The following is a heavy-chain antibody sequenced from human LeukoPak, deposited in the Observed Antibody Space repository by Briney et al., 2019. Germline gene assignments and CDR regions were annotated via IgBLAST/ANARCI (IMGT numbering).Heavy chain of an antibody. CDR3: ARPTYYYDSSVGY. CDR2: INPNSGGT. D-gene: IGHD3-22*01. Sequence: ASVKVSCKASGYTFTGYYMHWVRQAPGQGLEWMGWINPNSGGTNYAQKFQGRVTMTRDTSISTAYMELGRLRSDDTAVYYCARPTYYYDSSVGYWGQGTLVTVSS. CDR1: GYTFTGYY. V-gene: IGHV1-2*02. J-gene: IGHJ4*02.